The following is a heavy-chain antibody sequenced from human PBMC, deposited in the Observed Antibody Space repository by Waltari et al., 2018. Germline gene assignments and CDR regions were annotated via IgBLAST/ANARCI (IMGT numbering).Heavy chain of an antibody. CDR2: RNPTNGNK. CDR1: GYTFTSYD. D-gene: IGHD5-12*01. J-gene: IGHJ4*02. V-gene: IGHV1-8*01. CDR3: ARAYSGYLFDY. Sequence: QVQLVQSGAEVKKPGASVKVSCKASGYTFTSYDINWVRQATGKGPEGMGWRNPTNGNKGHAKKFKGRVTMTRNTSISRAYMELGSLRSEDTAVDYCARAYSGYLFDYWGQGTLVTVSS.